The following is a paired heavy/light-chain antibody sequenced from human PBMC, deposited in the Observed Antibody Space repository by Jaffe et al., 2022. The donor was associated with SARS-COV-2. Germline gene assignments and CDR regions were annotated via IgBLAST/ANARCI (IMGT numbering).Heavy chain of an antibody. CDR2: VSGRDNST. D-gene: IGHD6-25*01. CDR3: AKRLDY. V-gene: IGHV3-23*04. Sequence: EVQLVESGGGLVQPGGSLRLSCAASGFTFISDAMTWVRQAPGRGLEWVSAVSGRDNSTYYADSVKGRFTISRDNSKNTLYLQMNSLRDEDTAVYYCAKRLDYWGQGTLVTVSS. J-gene: IGHJ4*02. CDR1: GFTFISDA.
Light chain of an antibody. Sequence: DIVMTQTPLSSPVTLGQPASISCRSSQSLVHSDGDTYLSWLQQRPGQPPRLLIYKISNRLSGVPDRFSGSGAGTDFTLKISRVEAEDVGVYYCLQATQFPWTFGQGTKVEIK. J-gene: IGKJ1*01. CDR2: KIS. CDR1: QSLVHSDGDTY. CDR3: LQATQFPWT. V-gene: IGKV2-24*01.